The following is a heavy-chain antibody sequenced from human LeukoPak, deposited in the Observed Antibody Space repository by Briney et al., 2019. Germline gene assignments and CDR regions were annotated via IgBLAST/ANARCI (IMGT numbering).Heavy chain of an antibody. J-gene: IGHJ6*03. CDR2: ISNSGST. Sequence: SETLSLTCTVSGGSLSSHYWTWIRQSPVRGLEWIGDISNSGSTSYNPSLKSRVTISIDTSKKQFSLKLSSVTAADTAVYYCGRDALVGYFSYYYMDVWGKGTTVTVTS. D-gene: IGHD2-15*01. V-gene: IGHV4-59*11. CDR3: GRDALVGYFSYYYMDV. CDR1: GGSLSSHY.